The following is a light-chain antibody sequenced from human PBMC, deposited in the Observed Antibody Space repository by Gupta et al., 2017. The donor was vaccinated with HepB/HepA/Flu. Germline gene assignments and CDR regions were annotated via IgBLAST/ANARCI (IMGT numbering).Light chain of an antibody. CDR3: SSYTKTNTGV. J-gene: IGLJ3*02. CDR2: DVS. V-gene: IGLV2-14*01. CDR1: SSDMGAYNF. Sequence: SALTKPASVSGSPGQSINISCTGTSSDMGAYNFVSWYQQHPGKAPKLIIYDVSNRPSGVSDRFSGSKSGNTASLIISGLQTEDEADYYCSSYTKTNTGVFGGGTKLTVL.